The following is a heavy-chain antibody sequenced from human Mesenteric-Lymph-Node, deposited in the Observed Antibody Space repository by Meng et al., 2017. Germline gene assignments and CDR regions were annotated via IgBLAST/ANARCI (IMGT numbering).Heavy chain of an antibody. CDR3: SREEVY. Sequence: QVQLQESGPGLVKPSQTLSLTCTVSGGSISSGAYYWSWIRQPPGKGLEWIGNIYASGSTYYNPSLQSRVTISVDTSKNQFSLNLYSVTAADTAVYYCSREEVYWGQGTLVTVSS. CDR1: GGSISSGAYY. V-gene: IGHV4-30-4*01. CDR2: IYASGST. J-gene: IGHJ4*02.